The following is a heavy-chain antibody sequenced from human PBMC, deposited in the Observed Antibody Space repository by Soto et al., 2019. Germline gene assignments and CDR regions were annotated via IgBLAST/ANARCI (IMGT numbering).Heavy chain of an antibody. Sequence: QVQLMKSGAEVKKPGASVKVSCKASGDTFTDYYIHWVRQAPGQGLEWMGTVNPSGGHTTYAQHFLGRVTMTRDTSTSTLYMELTGLTSDYTAISYCARGGHVVVVTAALDYWGQGTLVTVSS. CDR3: ARGGHVVVVTAALDY. D-gene: IGHD2-21*02. J-gene: IGHJ4*02. CDR1: GDTFTDYY. V-gene: IGHV1-46*01. CDR2: VNPSGGHT.